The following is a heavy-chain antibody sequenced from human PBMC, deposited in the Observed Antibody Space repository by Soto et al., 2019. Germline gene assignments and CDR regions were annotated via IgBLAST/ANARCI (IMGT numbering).Heavy chain of an antibody. V-gene: IGHV2-26*01. CDR3: ARNPPGGQLVHYYFDY. J-gene: IGHJ4*02. D-gene: IGHD6-6*01. CDR1: GFSLSNARMG. Sequence: SGPTPVNPTETLTLPCTVSGFSLSNARMGVSWIRQPPGKALEWLAHIFSNDEKSYSTSLKSRLTISKDTSKSQVVLTMTNMDPVDTATYYCARNPPGGQLVHYYFDYWGQGTLVTVSS. CDR2: IFSNDEK.